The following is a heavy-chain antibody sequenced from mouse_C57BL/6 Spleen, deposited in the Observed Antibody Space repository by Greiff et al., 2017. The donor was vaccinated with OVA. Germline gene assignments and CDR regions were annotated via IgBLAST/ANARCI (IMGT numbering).Heavy chain of an antibody. D-gene: IGHD2-12*01. Sequence: VQLQQSGAELVKPGASVKLSCTASGFNIKDYYMHWVKQRTEQGLEWIGRIDPEDGETKYAPKFQGKATITADTSSNTAYLQLSSLTSEDTAVEYCASPYDVGQYYYAMDDWGQGTSVTVSS. CDR2: IDPEDGET. J-gene: IGHJ4*01. CDR3: ASPYDVGQYYYAMDD. CDR1: GFNIKDYY. V-gene: IGHV14-2*01.